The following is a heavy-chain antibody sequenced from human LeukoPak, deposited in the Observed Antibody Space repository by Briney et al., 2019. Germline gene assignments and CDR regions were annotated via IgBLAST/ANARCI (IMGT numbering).Heavy chain of an antibody. CDR3: AADYGGNSEGYFDY. Sequence: GASVKVSCKASGGTFSSYAIGWVRQAPGQGLEWMGGIIPIFGTANYAQKFQGRVTITADESTSTAYMELSSLRSEDTAVYYCAADYGGNSEGYFDYWGQGTLVTVSS. J-gene: IGHJ4*02. CDR2: IIPIFGTA. V-gene: IGHV1-69*13. CDR1: GGTFSSYA. D-gene: IGHD4-23*01.